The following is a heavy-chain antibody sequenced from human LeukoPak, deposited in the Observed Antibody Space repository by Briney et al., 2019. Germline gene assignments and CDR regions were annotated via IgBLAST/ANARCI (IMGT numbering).Heavy chain of an antibody. CDR3: AGTYCGGDCYSRHQFDY. J-gene: IGHJ4*02. CDR2: IYHSGST. CDR1: GYSISSGYY. D-gene: IGHD2-21*02. Sequence: SETLSLTCTVSGYSISSGYYWGWIRQPPGKGLEWIGYIYHSGSTYYNPSLKSRVTISVDRSKNQFSLKLSSVTAADTAVYYCAGTYCGGDCYSRHQFDYWGQGTLVTVSS. V-gene: IGHV4-38-2*02.